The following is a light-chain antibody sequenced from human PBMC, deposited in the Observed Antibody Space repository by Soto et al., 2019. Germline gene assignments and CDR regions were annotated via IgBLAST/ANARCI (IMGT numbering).Light chain of an antibody. CDR1: QSVSSH. CDR2: DAS. V-gene: IGKV3-11*01. CDR3: QQRSNWPT. Sequence: EVVLTQSPATLSLSPGDRATLSCRASQSVSSHFAWYQQKSGQAPRLLIYDASIRATGIPARFSGSGSGTDFTLTISRLEPEDFAVYYCQQRSNWPTFGQGTRLEIK. J-gene: IGKJ5*01.